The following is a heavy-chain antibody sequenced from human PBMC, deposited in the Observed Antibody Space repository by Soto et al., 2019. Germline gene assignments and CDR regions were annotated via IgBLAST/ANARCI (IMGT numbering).Heavy chain of an antibody. Sequence: LSLTCDVSGGSITNNDWWTWVRQSPGKGLEWIGEVFHTGVTNYNPSLKSRVTISVDKSKNQFSLRLISVTAADTAVYYCASWEGGTEGFDPWGQGTLVTVSS. J-gene: IGHJ5*02. CDR1: GGSITNNDW. D-gene: IGHD2-15*01. CDR3: ASWEGGTEGFDP. V-gene: IGHV4-4*02. CDR2: VFHTGVT.